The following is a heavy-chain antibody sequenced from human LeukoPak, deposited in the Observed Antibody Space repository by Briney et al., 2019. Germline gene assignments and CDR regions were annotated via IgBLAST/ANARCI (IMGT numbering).Heavy chain of an antibody. V-gene: IGHV4-34*01. CDR3: ASLLPRDY. CDR2: INHSGST. D-gene: IGHD1-26*01. Sequence: SETLSLTCAVYGGSFSGYYWSWIRQPPGKGPERIGEINHSGSTNYNPSLKSRVTISVDTSKNQFSLKLSSVTAADTAVYYCASLLPRDYWGQGTLVTVSS. J-gene: IGHJ4*02. CDR1: GGSFSGYY.